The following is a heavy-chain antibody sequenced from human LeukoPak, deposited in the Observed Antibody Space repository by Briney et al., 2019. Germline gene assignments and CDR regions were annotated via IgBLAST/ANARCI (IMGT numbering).Heavy chain of an antibody. Sequence: GGSLRLSCSASGFTFTNYVMYWVRQAPGKGLECVSGISSNGGNTYYADSVKGRSTISRDNGKNLVSLQMNSLRDEDTAVYYCARADRDGNKRFLDWGQGTLVTVSS. V-gene: IGHV3-64*04. CDR3: ARADRDGNKRFLD. D-gene: IGHD5-24*01. CDR2: ISSNGGNT. J-gene: IGHJ4*02. CDR1: GFTFTNYV.